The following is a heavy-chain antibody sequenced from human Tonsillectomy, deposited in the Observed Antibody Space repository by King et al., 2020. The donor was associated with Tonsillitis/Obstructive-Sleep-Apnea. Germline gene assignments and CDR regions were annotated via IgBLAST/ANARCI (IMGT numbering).Heavy chain of an antibody. CDR3: ARDGTVIISYYFDY. Sequence: VQLVESGGGVVQPGRSLRLSCAASGFTFSSYAMHWVRQAPGKGLEWVAVISYDGSNKYYADSVKGRFTISRDNSKNTLYLQMNSLRAEDTAVYYCARDGTVIISYYFDYWGQGTLVTASS. D-gene: IGHD4-17*01. J-gene: IGHJ4*02. CDR1: GFTFSSYA. CDR2: ISYDGSNK. V-gene: IGHV3-30*04.